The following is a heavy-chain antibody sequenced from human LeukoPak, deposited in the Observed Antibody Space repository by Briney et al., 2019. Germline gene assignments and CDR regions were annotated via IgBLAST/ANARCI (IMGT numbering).Heavy chain of an antibody. Sequence: SGPTLVKPTQTLTLTCTFSEFSLSTSGVGVGWIRQPPGKALEWLALIYWNDDKRYSPSLKSRLTITKDTSKNQVVLTMTNMDPVDTATYYCAHSRPPYYDFWSGLGGYFDYWGQGTLVTVSS. D-gene: IGHD3-3*01. CDR3: AHSRPPYYDFWSGLGGYFDY. V-gene: IGHV2-5*01. CDR1: EFSLSTSGVG. CDR2: IYWNDDK. J-gene: IGHJ4*02.